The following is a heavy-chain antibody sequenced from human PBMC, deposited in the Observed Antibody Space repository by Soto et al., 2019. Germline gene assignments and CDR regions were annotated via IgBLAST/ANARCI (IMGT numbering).Heavy chain of an antibody. CDR2: TSYDGNNE. CDR3: AKDKGVFNWATSYFDY. Sequence: GGSLRLSCAASGLTFSNYAMHWVRQAAGKGLEWVALTSYDGNNEYYTDSVKGRFTISRDNSKNTLFLQMNSPRPEDTAVYYCAKDKGVFNWATSYFDYWGQGALVTVSS. J-gene: IGHJ4*02. V-gene: IGHV3-30*18. D-gene: IGHD1-1*01. CDR1: GLTFSNYA.